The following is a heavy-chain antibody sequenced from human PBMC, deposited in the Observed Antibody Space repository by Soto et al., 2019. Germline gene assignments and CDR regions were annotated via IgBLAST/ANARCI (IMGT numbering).Heavy chain of an antibody. D-gene: IGHD6-6*01. Sequence: QVQLQESGPGLVKPSQTLSLTCTVSGGSISSGGYYWSWIRQHPGKGLEGVGYIYYSGSTYYNPSLKSRVTISVETSKDQFSLKLSSVTAADTAVYYWARVRQDSSSSRRDYYYYYMDVWGKGTTVTVSS. V-gene: IGHV4-31*03. CDR2: IYYSGST. CDR1: GGSISSGGYY. CDR3: ARVRQDSSSSRRDYYYYYMDV. J-gene: IGHJ6*03.